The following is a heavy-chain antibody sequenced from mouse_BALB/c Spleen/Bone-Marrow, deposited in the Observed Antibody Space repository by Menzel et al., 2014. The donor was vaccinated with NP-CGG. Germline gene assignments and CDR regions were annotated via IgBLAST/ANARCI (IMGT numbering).Heavy chain of an antibody. CDR2: IHHSDRET. J-gene: IGHJ2*01. D-gene: IGHD4-1*01. CDR1: GYSFTSYW. Sequence: QVQLQQSGAELVRPGASVKLSCKASGYSFTSYWMNWVKQRPGQGLEWIGMIHHSDRETRLNQKFKDKATLTVDKSSSTAYMQLSSPTSEDSAVYYCARRERTGMNYWGQGTTLTVSS. V-gene: IGHV1-61*01. CDR3: ARRERTGMNY.